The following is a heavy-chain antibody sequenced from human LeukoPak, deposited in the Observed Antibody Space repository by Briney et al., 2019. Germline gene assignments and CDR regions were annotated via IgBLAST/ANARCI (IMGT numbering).Heavy chain of an antibody. CDR2: IYHSGST. J-gene: IGHJ4*02. CDR1: GGSISSSYYY. CDR3: ARDLSQDSSGSYDDY. Sequence: PSETLSLTCTVSGGSISSSYYYWGWIRQPPGKGLEWIGSIYHSGSTNYNPSLKSRVTISVDKSKNQFSLKLSSVTAADTAVYYCARDLSQDSSGSYDDYWGQGTLVTVSS. V-gene: IGHV4-39*07. D-gene: IGHD3-22*01.